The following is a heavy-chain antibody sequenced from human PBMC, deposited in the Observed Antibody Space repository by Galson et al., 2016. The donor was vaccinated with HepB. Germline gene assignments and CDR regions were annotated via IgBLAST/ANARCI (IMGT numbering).Heavy chain of an antibody. J-gene: IGHJ4*02. D-gene: IGHD3-10*01. Sequence: SLRLSCAASGFNFLDYGMHWVRQAPGKGLEWISGITWNSGTIGYVDSVKGRFSISKDNAKSSLYLQMNSLRAEDTALYYCAKAGFGSGSYPFDHWGQGTLVTVSS. CDR3: AKAGFGSGSYPFDH. V-gene: IGHV3-9*01. CDR2: ITWNSGTI. CDR1: GFNFLDYG.